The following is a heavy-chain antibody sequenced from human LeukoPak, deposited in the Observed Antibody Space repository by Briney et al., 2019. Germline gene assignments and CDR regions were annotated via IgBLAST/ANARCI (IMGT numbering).Heavy chain of an antibody. J-gene: IGHJ6*02. CDR1: GYTFTSYD. V-gene: IGHV1-8*01. D-gene: IGHD3-3*01. CDR2: VNPNSGNT. Sequence: ASVKVSCKASGYTFTSYDINWVRQAAGQGLEWMGWVNPNSGNTGYAQKFQGRVTMTRNTSISTAYMELSSLRSEDTAVYYCARGTRSYYDFWSGYYTGFMDPYYYYGMDVWGQGTTVTVSS. CDR3: ARGTRSYYDFWSGYYTGFMDPYYYYGMDV.